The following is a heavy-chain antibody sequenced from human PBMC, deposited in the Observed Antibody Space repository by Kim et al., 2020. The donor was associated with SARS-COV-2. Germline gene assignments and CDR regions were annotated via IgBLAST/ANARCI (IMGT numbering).Heavy chain of an antibody. CDR2: IWPGDSDT. Sequence: GESLKISCKGSGYSFSNYWIGWVRQMPGKGLEWMGIIWPGDSDTRYSPSFQGQITISADKSINTAYLQWSSLKASDTAIYYCARRGFCIGDVCYGFDYWGQGTLVTVSS. J-gene: IGHJ4*02. CDR3: ARRGFCIGDVCYGFDY. D-gene: IGHD2-8*02. V-gene: IGHV5-51*01. CDR1: GYSFSNYW.